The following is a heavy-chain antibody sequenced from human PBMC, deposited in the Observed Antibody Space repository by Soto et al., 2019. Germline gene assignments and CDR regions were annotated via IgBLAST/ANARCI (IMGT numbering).Heavy chain of an antibody. Sequence: ASVNVSCKASGYPFTGRYLHWVRQAPGQGLEWMALINPTTGGIKYAQKFQGRVSMTWDTSISTAYMEMRSLKSDDTAIYYCARGYCSSNGCSDYFDYWGQGTLVTVSS. D-gene: IGHD2-2*01. CDR2: INPTTGGI. V-gene: IGHV1-2*02. CDR3: ARGYCSSNGCSDYFDY. CDR1: GYPFTGRY. J-gene: IGHJ4*02.